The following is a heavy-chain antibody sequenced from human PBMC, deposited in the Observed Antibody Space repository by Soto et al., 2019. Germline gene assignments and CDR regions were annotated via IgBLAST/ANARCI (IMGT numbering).Heavy chain of an antibody. V-gene: IGHV3-23*01. CDR2: ISATGGGT. CDR1: GFTFNNYA. CDR3: VKASPARGNSAFYFDC. J-gene: IGHJ4*02. D-gene: IGHD1-1*01. Sequence: GGSLRLSCTASGFTFNNYAMSWVRQAPGKGLEWVSLISATGGGTYYADSVKGRFSISRDNSKNTLYLQMNSLRAEETAVYYCVKASPARGNSAFYFDCWGQGAQVTVSS.